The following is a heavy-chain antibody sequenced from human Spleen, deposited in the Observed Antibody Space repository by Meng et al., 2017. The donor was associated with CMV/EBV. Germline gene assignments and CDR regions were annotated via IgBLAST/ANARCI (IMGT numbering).Heavy chain of an antibody. CDR1: GDSISSSSHY. D-gene: IGHD3-16*02. J-gene: IGHJ4*02. CDR3: ARELYRYYFDC. V-gene: IGHV4-39*07. Sequence: GSLRLSCTLSGDSISSSSHYWGWIRQPPGKGLEWIGSMYYSGNTYHNPSLKSRVTISVDTSKNQLSLRLRSVTAADTAMYFCARELYRYYFDCWGQGALVTVSS. CDR2: MYYSGNT.